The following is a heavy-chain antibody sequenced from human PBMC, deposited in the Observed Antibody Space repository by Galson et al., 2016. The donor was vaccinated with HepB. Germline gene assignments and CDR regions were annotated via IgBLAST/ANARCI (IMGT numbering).Heavy chain of an antibody. CDR2: ISGSGITT. CDR1: GFTLSNYA. V-gene: IGHV3-23*01. CDR3: AGLFGGYIDY. Sequence: SLRLSCAASGFTLSNYAMSWVRQAPGKGLEWGSDISGSGITTYYADSVKGRFTISRDNSKNTVYLQMSSLRAEETAVYYCAGLFGGYIDYWGQGTLVTVSS. D-gene: IGHD2-15*01. J-gene: IGHJ4*02.